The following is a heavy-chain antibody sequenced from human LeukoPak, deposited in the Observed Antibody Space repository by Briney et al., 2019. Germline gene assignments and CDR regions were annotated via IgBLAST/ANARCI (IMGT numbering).Heavy chain of an antibody. Sequence: PGGSLRLSCAASGFTFSSYAMSWVRQAPGKGLEWVSAISGSGGSTYYADSVKGRFTISRDNSKNTLYLQMNSLRAEDTAVYYCAKDRGYGCAPFDYGGRETLVTAPS. V-gene: IGHV3-23*01. J-gene: IGHJ4*02. CDR3: AKDRGYGCAPFDY. CDR1: GFTFSSYA. CDR2: ISGSGGST. D-gene: IGHD2-15*01.